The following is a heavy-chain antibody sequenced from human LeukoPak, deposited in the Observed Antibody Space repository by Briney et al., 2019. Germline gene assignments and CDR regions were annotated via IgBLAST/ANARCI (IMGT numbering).Heavy chain of an antibody. CDR1: GYTFTSYG. CDR3: ARDVTRVAAGNFGY. V-gene: IGHV1-18*04. CDR2: ISAYNGNT. D-gene: IGHD6-13*01. Sequence: GASVKVSCKASGYTFTSYGISWVRQAPGQGLEWMGWISAYNGNTNYAQELQGRVTMTTDTSTSTAYMELRSLRSDDTAVYYCARDVTRVAAGNFGYWGQGTLVTVSS. J-gene: IGHJ4*02.